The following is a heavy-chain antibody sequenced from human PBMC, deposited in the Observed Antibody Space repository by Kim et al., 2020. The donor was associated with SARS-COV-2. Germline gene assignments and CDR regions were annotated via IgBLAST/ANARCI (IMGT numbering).Heavy chain of an antibody. Sequence: SETLSLTCTVSGGSISSGGYYWSWIRQHPGKGLEWIGYIYYSGSTYYNPSLKSRVTISVDTSKNQFSLKLSSVTAADTAVYYCAREWSSGSYSIFDYWGQGTLVTVSS. D-gene: IGHD3-10*01. J-gene: IGHJ4*02. V-gene: IGHV4-31*03. CDR1: GGSISSGGYY. CDR3: AREWSSGSYSIFDY. CDR2: IYYSGST.